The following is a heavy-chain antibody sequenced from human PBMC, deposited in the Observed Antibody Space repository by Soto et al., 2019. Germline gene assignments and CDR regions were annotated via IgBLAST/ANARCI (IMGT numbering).Heavy chain of an antibody. CDR2: ISYDGSNK. J-gene: IGHJ5*02. V-gene: IGHV3-30*18. D-gene: IGHD6-13*01. CDR3: ANDRSAAGNDGFDP. Sequence: QVQLVESGGGVVQPGRSLRLSCAASGFTFSSRGMHWVRQAPGKGLEWVAVISYDGSNKYYAYSVKGRFTISRDNSKNTLYLQMNSLRAEDTAVYYCANDRSAAGNDGFDPWGQGTRVTVSS. CDR1: GFTFSSRG.